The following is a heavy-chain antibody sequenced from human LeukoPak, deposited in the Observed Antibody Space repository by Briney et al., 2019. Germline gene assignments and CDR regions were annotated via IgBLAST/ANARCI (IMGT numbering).Heavy chain of an antibody. CDR2: ISKDGSST. V-gene: IGHV3-74*01. CDR3: AASMAGFNWFDP. Sequence: GGSLRLSCAASASTFSSNWMHWVRQAPGRGLVWVSRISKDGSSTNYADSVKGRFTISRDNAKNTLYLQMSSLTAEDTAVYYCAASMAGFNWFDPWGQGTLVTVSS. D-gene: IGHD6-19*01. CDR1: ASTFSSNW. J-gene: IGHJ5*02.